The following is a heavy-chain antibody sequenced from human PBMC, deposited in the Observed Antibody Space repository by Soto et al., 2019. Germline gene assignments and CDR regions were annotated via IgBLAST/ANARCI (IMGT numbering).Heavy chain of an antibody. CDR1: SGSISSSNW. D-gene: IGHD3-3*01. CDR3: ARGGSDYDFWSGYYRGGDQSYMDV. V-gene: IGHV4-4*02. Sequence: ETLSLTCAVSSGSISSSNWWSWVRQPPGKGLEWIGEIYHSGSTNYNPSLKSRVTISVDKSKNQFSRKLSSVTAADTAVYYCARGGSDYDFWSGYYRGGDQSYMDVWGKGTTVTVSS. CDR2: IYHSGST. J-gene: IGHJ6*03.